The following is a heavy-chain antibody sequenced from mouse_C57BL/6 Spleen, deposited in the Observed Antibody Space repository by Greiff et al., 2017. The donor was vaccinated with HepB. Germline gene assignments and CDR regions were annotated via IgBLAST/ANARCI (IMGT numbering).Heavy chain of an antibody. CDR3: ARNLRPGGSPFAY. CDR1: GFSLTSYG. V-gene: IGHV2-2*01. CDR2: IWSGGST. D-gene: IGHD1-1*02. Sequence: QVHVKQSGPGLVQPSQSLSITCTASGFSLTSYGVHWVRQSPGKGLEWLGVIWSGGSTDYNAAFISRLSISKDNSKSQVFFKMNSLQADDTAIYYCARNLRPGGSPFAYWGQGTLVTVSA. J-gene: IGHJ3*01.